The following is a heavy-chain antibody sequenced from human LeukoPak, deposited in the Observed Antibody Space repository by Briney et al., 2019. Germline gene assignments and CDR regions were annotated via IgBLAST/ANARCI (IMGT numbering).Heavy chain of an antibody. V-gene: IGHV3-7*03. Sequence: PGGSLRLSCAASGFTFSSYAMNWVRQAPEKGLEWVANIKEDGSARYYVDSVKGRFTISRDNAKNSLYLQMTSLRAEDTAMYYCARDPRDDHNSLDSWGQGTQVTVSS. J-gene: IGHJ5*01. CDR1: GFTFSSYA. CDR3: ARDPRDDHNSLDS. CDR2: IKEDGSAR.